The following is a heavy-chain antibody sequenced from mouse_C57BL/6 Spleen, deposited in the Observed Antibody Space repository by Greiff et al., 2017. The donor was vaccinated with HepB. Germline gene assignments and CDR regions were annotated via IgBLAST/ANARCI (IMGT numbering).Heavy chain of an antibody. J-gene: IGHJ4*01. D-gene: IGHD2-4*01. V-gene: IGHV7-3*01. Sequence: EVKLVESGGGLVQPGGSLSLSCAASGFTFTDYYMSWVRQPPGKALEWLGFIRNKANGYTTEYSASVKGRFTISRDNSQSILYLQMNALRAEDSATYYCARYLYDYDANYYAMDYWGQGTSVTVSS. CDR2: IRNKANGYTT. CDR3: ARYLYDYDANYYAMDY. CDR1: GFTFTDYY.